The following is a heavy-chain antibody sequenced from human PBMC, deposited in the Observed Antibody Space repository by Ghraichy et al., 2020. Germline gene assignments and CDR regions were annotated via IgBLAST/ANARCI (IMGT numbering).Heavy chain of an antibody. Sequence: SQTLSLTCTVSGVSITSSCYTWVWIRQAPGKGLEWIGSSFYSTNSDHYLSLKIRGTIAEDTSQYQLSLKLTAVTAADTAVYSCARLRRENLDWLPFDFWGQGTLVTVSS. CDR1: GVSITSSCYT. CDR3: ARLRRENLDWLPFDF. J-gene: IGHJ4*01. CDR2: SFYSTNS. V-gene: IGHV4-39*01. D-gene: IGHD3-9*01.